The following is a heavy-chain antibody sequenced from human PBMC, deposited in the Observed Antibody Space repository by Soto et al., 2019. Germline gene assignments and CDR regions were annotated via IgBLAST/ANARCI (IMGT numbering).Heavy chain of an antibody. CDR2: ISYDGSNK. CDR3: AREEGSGCPGDY. D-gene: IGHD6-19*01. J-gene: IGHJ4*02. Sequence: GGSLRLSCAASGFTFSSYGMHWVRQAPGKGLEWVAVISYDGSNKYYADSVKGRFTISRDNSKNTLYLQMNSLRAEDTAVYYCAREEGSGCPGDYWGQGTLVTVSS. CDR1: GFTFSSYG. V-gene: IGHV3-30*03.